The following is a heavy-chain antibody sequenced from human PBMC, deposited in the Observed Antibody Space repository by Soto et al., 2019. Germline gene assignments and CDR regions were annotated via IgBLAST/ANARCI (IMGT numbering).Heavy chain of an antibody. CDR1: GFTFSSYA. J-gene: IGHJ4*02. CDR2: ISYDGSNK. Sequence: WSLRLSCAASGFTFSSYAMHWVRQAPGKGLEWVAVISYDGSNKYYADSVKGRFTISRDNSKNTLYLQMNSLRAEDTAVYYCASEQLAVLRGVLDYWGQGTLVTVSS. CDR3: ASEQLAVLRGVLDY. D-gene: IGHD1-1*01. V-gene: IGHV3-30-3*01.